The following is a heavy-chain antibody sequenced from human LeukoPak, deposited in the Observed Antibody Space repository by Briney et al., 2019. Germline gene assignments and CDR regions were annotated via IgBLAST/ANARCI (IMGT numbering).Heavy chain of an antibody. V-gene: IGHV4-59*01. Sequence: SETLSLTCTVSGGSISSYYWSWIRQPPGKGLEWIGYIYYSGSTNYNPSLKSRVTISVDTSKNQFSLKLSSVTAADTAVYYCARDNRWELTGLYYYYGMDVWGRGTTVTVSS. D-gene: IGHD1-26*01. CDR3: ARDNRWELTGLYYYYGMDV. CDR1: GGSISSYY. J-gene: IGHJ6*02. CDR2: IYYSGST.